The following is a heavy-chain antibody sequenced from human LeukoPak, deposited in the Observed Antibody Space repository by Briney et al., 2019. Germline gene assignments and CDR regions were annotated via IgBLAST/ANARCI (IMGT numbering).Heavy chain of an antibody. V-gene: IGHV3-30*03. CDR3: VRGGFGELSFSHAFDI. J-gene: IGHJ3*02. Sequence: GGSLRLSCAASGFTFSSYGMHWVRQAPGKGLEWVAVISYDGSNKYYADSVKGRFTISRDNSKNTLYLQMNSLRAEDTAVYYCVRGGFGELSFSHAFDIWGQGTMVTVSS. D-gene: IGHD3-10*01. CDR2: ISYDGSNK. CDR1: GFTFSSYG.